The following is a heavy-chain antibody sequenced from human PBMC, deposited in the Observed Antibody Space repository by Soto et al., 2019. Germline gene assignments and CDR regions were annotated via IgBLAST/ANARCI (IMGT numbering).Heavy chain of an antibody. Sequence: SVKVSCKASGFTFTSSAVQWVRQARGQRLEWIGWIVVGSGNTNYAQKFQERVTITRDMSTSTAYMELSSLRSEDTAVYYCAASGNWNYDYCYGMDVWGQGTTVTVSS. V-gene: IGHV1-58*01. CDR1: GFTFTSSA. J-gene: IGHJ6*02. CDR3: AASGNWNYDYCYGMDV. CDR2: IVVGSGNT. D-gene: IGHD1-7*01.